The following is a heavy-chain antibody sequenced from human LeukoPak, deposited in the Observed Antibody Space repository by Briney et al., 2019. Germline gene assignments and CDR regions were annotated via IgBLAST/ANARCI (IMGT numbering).Heavy chain of an antibody. V-gene: IGHV3-74*01. CDR2: INSDGSST. CDR1: GFTFSSYW. D-gene: IGHD1-14*01. J-gene: IGHJ6*02. Sequence: PGGSLRLSCAASGFTFSSYWMHWVRQAPGKGLVWVSRINSDGSSTSYADSVKGRFTISRDNAKNTLYLQMNSLRAEDTAVYYCAKSGTYYYYGMDVWGQGTTVTVSS. CDR3: AKSGTYYYYGMDV.